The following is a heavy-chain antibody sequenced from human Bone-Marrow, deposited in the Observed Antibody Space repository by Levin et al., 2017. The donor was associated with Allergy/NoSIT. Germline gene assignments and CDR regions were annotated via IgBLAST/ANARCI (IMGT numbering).Heavy chain of an antibody. CDR3: ARHHYFESSGYVR. V-gene: IGHV4-61*08. CDR2: IFYSGST. CDR1: GGSVNSGAYY. D-gene: IGHD3-22*01. J-gene: IGHJ4*02. Sequence: SETLSLTCTVSGGSVNSGAYYWNWIRQPPGKGLEWIGYIFYSGSTNYNPSLKSRVTISADTSKNQFSLRLSSVTAADTAVYYCARHHYFESSGYVRWGQGTLVTVSS.